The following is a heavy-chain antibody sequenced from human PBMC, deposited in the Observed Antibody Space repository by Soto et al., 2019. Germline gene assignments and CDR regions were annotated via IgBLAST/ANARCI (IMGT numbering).Heavy chain of an antibody. D-gene: IGHD3-10*01. Sequence: QVQLVQSGAEVKKPGSSVKVSCKASGGTFSSYATSWVRQAPGQGLEWMGGIIPIFGTTNYAQKFQGRVTITADESTSTAYMELSSLRSEDTAVYYCARVPMVRGVMNYGFFDYWGQGTLVTVSS. J-gene: IGHJ4*02. CDR1: GGTFSSYA. V-gene: IGHV1-69*01. CDR2: IIPIFGTT. CDR3: ARVPMVRGVMNYGFFDY.